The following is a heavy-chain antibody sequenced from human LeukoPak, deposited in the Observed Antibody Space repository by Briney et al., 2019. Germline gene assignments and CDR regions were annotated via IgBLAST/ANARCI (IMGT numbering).Heavy chain of an antibody. J-gene: IGHJ4*02. D-gene: IGHD3-22*01. CDR2: IIPIFGTA. Sequence: SVKVSCKASGYTFTGYGISWVRQAPGQGLEWMGGIIPIFGTANYAQKFQGRVTITADESTSTAYMELSSLRSEDTAVYYCARDYSRSSGFMWGQGTLVTVSS. CDR1: GYTFTGYG. CDR3: ARDYSRSSGFM. V-gene: IGHV1-69*13.